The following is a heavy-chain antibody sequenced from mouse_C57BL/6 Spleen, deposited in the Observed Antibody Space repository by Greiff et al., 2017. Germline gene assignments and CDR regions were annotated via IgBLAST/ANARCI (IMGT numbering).Heavy chain of an antibody. Sequence: EVMLVESEGGLVQPGSSMKLSCTASGFTFSDYYMAWVRQVPEKGLEWVANINYDGSSTYYLDSLKSRFIISRDNAKNILYLQMSSLKSEDTATYYCARDGTAQATAMDYWGQGTSVTVSS. CDR1: GFTFSDYY. V-gene: IGHV5-16*01. CDR2: INYDGSST. CDR3: ARDGTAQATAMDY. J-gene: IGHJ4*01. D-gene: IGHD3-2*02.